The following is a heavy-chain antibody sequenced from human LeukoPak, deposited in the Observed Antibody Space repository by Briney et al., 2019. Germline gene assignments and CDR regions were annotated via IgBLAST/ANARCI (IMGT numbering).Heavy chain of an antibody. CDR1: GYSFTSYW. Sequence: GESLKISCKGSGYSFTSYWITWVRQMPGKGLEWMGRIDPSDSYANYSPSFQGHVTISADKSISTAYLQWSSLKASDTAMYYCATVTTIYYYYGMDVWGQGTTVTVSS. J-gene: IGHJ6*02. CDR2: IDPSDSYA. CDR3: ATVTTIYYYYGMDV. V-gene: IGHV5-10-1*01. D-gene: IGHD4-17*01.